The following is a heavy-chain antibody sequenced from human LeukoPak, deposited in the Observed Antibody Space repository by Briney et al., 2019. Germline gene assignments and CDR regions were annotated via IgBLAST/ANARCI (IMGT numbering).Heavy chain of an antibody. Sequence: SETLSLTCAVYGGSFSGYYWSWIRQPPGKGLEWIGSIYYSGSTYYNPSLKSRVTISVDTSKNQFSLKLSSVTAADTAVYYCARHVLWFGELAAFDIWGQGTMVTVSS. D-gene: IGHD3-10*01. CDR3: ARHVLWFGELAAFDI. CDR1: GGSFSGYY. CDR2: IYYSGST. J-gene: IGHJ3*02. V-gene: IGHV4-34*01.